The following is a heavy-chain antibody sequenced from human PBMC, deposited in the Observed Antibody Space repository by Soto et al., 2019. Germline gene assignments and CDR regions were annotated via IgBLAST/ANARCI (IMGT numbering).Heavy chain of an antibody. CDR2: IYHSGST. CDR3: AREVRGYSSGWYWFDP. CDR1: GGSISSSNW. J-gene: IGHJ5*02. D-gene: IGHD6-19*01. V-gene: IGHV4-4*02. Sequence: SETLSLTCAVSGGSISSSNWWSWARQPPGKGLEWIGEIYHSGSTNYNPSLKSRVTISVDKSKNQFSLKLSSVTAADTAVYYCAREVRGYSSGWYWFDPWGQGTLVTVSS.